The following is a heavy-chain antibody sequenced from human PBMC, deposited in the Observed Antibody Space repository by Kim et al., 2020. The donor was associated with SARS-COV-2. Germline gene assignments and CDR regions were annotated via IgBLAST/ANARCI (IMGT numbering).Heavy chain of an antibody. J-gene: IGHJ3*02. CDR3: ASGFAVAGPKVTAFDI. Sequence: ASVKVSCKASGYTFTSYGISWVRQAPGQGLEWMGWISAYNGNTNYAQKLQGRVTMTTDTSTSTAYMELRSLRSDDTAVYYCASGFAVAGPKVTAFDIWGQGTMVTVSS. D-gene: IGHD6-19*01. CDR1: GYTFTSYG. CDR2: ISAYNGNT. V-gene: IGHV1-18*01.